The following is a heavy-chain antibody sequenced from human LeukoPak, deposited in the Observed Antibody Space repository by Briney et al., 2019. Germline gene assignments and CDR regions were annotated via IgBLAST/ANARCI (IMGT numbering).Heavy chain of an antibody. D-gene: IGHD6-13*01. CDR3: ARDWDDVSSSWSYFDY. CDR2: ISYDGSNK. Sequence: GRSLRLSCAASGFTFSSYAMHWVRQAPGKGLEWVAVISYDGSNKYYADSVKGRFTISRDNSENTLYLQMNSLRAEDTAVYYCARDWDDVSSSWSYFDYWGQGTLVTVSS. V-gene: IGHV3-30*04. CDR1: GFTFSSYA. J-gene: IGHJ4*02.